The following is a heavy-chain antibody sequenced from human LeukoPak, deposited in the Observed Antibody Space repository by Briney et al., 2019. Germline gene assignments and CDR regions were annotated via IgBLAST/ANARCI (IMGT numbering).Heavy chain of an antibody. Sequence: GGSLRLSCAVSGFTFSNYGMSWVRQAPGKGLEWVSCISNSGGSTYYADSVQGRFTISRDNSKNTLYLQMDSLRLEDTAIYYCASGGYDILTASGYWGQGTLVTVSS. J-gene: IGHJ4*02. D-gene: IGHD3-9*01. CDR3: ASGGYDILTASGY. CDR2: ISNSGGST. CDR1: GFTFSNYG. V-gene: IGHV3-23*01.